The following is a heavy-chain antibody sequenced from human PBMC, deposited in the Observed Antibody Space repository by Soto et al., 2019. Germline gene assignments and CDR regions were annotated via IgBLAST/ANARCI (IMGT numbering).Heavy chain of an antibody. J-gene: IGHJ6*02. V-gene: IGHV1-69*01. D-gene: IGHD2-2*01. Sequence: QVPLVQSGAEVKKPGSSVKVSCKASGGTFSSYAISWVRQAPGQGLEWMGGIIPIFGTQNYAQKFQGRVTITADESTSTAYMELSSLRSDDTAVYYCVRGLVPAAVYGMDVWGQGTTVTVSS. CDR2: IIPIFGTQ. CDR3: VRGLVPAAVYGMDV. CDR1: GGTFSSYA.